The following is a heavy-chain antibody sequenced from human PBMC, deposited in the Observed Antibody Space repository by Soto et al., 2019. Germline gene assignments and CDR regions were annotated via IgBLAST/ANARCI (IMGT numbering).Heavy chain of an antibody. CDR3: ARDMDYYYGLGTGNGHGV. Sequence: ASVKVSCKASGYTFTAYCVQWVRQAPGQGLQWMGWINPNSGDTKYAQEFQGRVTLTRDTSISTVYMELSRLTSDDTAVYYCARDMDYYYGLGTGNGHGVWGQGTTVTVSS. J-gene: IGHJ6*02. V-gene: IGHV1-2*02. CDR2: INPNSGDT. CDR1: GYTFTAYC. D-gene: IGHD3-10*01.